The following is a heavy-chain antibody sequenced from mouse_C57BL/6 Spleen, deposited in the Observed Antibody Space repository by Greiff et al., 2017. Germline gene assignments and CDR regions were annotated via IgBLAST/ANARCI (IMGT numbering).Heavy chain of an antibody. CDR2: IYPGDGDT. Sequence: QVQLQQSGPELVKPGASVKISCKASGYAFSSSWMNWVKQRPGKGLEWIGRIYPGDGDTNYNGKFKGKSTLTADKSYSKAYLQLSSLTSEDSAVYFYARSDTTVVDTNFDYWGKGTTLTVSS. CDR1: GYAFSSSW. D-gene: IGHD1-1*01. V-gene: IGHV1-82*01. J-gene: IGHJ2*01. CDR3: ARSDTTVVDTNFDY.